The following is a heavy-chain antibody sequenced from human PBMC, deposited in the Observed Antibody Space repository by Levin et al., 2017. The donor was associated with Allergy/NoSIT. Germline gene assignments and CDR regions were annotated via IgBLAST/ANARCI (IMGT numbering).Heavy chain of an antibody. Sequence: GESLKISCKGSGYSFTSYWIGWVRQMPGKGLEWMGIIYPGDSDTRYSPSFQGQVTISADKSISTAYLQWSSLKASDTAMYYCARGLGGYCSSTSCYTGYYYYGMDVWGQGTTVTVSS. V-gene: IGHV5-51*01. J-gene: IGHJ6*02. D-gene: IGHD2-2*02. CDR1: GYSFTSYW. CDR3: ARGLGGYCSSTSCYTGYYYYGMDV. CDR2: IYPGDSDT.